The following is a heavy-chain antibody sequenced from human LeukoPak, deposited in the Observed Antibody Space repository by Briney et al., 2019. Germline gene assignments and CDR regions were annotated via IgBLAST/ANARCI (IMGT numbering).Heavy chain of an antibody. CDR1: GYTLTELS. CDR2: FDPEDGET. CDR3: ARDPAYYYDSSLDY. D-gene: IGHD3-22*01. J-gene: IGHJ4*02. Sequence: ASVKVSCKVSGYTLTELSMHWVRQAPGKGLEWMGSFDPEDGETIYAQKFQGRVTMSEDTSTDTAYMEMSSLKSEDTAVYYCARDPAYYYDSSLDYWGQGTLVTVSS. V-gene: IGHV1-24*01.